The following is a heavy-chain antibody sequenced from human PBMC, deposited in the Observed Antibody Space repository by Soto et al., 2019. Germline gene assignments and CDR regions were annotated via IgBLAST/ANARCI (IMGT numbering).Heavy chain of an antibody. V-gene: IGHV4-31*03. CDR2: IHYSGSS. CDR3: ARWYSSASDY. J-gene: IGHJ4*02. CDR1: GGSISSGGYF. D-gene: IGHD6-19*01. Sequence: QVQLQESGPGLVKPSQTLSLTCTVSGGSISSGGYFWTWIRQHPGKGLEWIGYIHYSGSSYYNPSLKGRVTISVDTSKNQFSLKLSSVTAADTAVYYCARWYSSASDYWGQGTLVTVSS.